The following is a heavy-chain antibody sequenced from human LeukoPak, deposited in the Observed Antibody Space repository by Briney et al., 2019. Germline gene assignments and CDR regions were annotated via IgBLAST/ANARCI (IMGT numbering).Heavy chain of an antibody. Sequence: SETLSLTCTVSGGSISSGSYYWGWIRQPPGKGLEWIGSIYYSGSTYYNPSLKCRVTISVDTSKNQFSLKLSSVTAADTAVYYCARGQAATHDYWGQGTLVTVSS. CDR2: IYYSGST. V-gene: IGHV4-39*07. J-gene: IGHJ4*02. D-gene: IGHD2-15*01. CDR1: GGSISSGSYY. CDR3: ARGQAATHDY.